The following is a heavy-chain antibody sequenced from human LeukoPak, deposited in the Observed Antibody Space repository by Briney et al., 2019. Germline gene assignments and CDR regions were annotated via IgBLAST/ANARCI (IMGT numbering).Heavy chain of an antibody. CDR2: MSTSSTYI. J-gene: IGHJ4*02. CDR1: GFDFRDYN. V-gene: IGHV3-21*06. Sequence: GGSLRLSCAASGFDFRDYNMNWVRQAPGKGLEWVSSMSTSSTYIYYADSIKGRFTISRDDARSLLYLQMDSLRAEDTAVYYCVRDFAFGFCNTTTCRYPFDSWGQGTLVTVSS. CDR3: VRDFAFGFCNTTTCRYPFDS. D-gene: IGHD3-16*01.